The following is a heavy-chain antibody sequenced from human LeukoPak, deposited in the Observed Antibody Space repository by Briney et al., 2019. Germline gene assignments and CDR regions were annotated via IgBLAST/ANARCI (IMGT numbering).Heavy chain of an antibody. Sequence: NPSETLSLTCTVSGGSIRSYYWSWIRQPPGKGLEWIGYIYTSGSTNYNPSLKSRVTISVDTSKNQFSLELSSVTAADTAVYYCARLYSSSWYDLRYYTDVWGKGTTVTVSS. D-gene: IGHD6-13*01. CDR3: ARLYSSSWYDLRYYTDV. V-gene: IGHV4-4*09. CDR1: GGSIRSYY. CDR2: IYTSGST. J-gene: IGHJ6*03.